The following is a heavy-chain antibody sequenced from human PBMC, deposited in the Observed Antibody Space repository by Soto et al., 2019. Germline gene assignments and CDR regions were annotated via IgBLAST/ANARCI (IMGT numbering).Heavy chain of an antibody. Sequence: EVQLLESGGGLVQPGRSLRLSCTASGFTFSSHAMTWVRQAPGKGLEWVSGLSDSGDSIYYADSVKGRFTIYIDNSMNTLYLQMNTLRVEDTAVYYCAKVSSSWYAGFFDLWGQGTLVTVSS. J-gene: IGHJ4*02. D-gene: IGHD6-13*01. CDR1: GFTFSSHA. CDR2: LSDSGDSI. V-gene: IGHV3-23*01. CDR3: AKVSSSWYAGFFDL.